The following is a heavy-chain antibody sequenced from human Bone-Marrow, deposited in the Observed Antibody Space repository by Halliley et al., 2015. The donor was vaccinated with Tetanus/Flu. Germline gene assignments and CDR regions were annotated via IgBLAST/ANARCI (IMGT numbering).Heavy chain of an antibody. J-gene: IGHJ4*02. V-gene: IGHV4-31*02. CDR3: ARWAPYDSSGYYSDT. D-gene: IGHD3-22*01. Sequence: SYTPSLKSRVSFSVDASKNEFSMKLSSVTAADTAVYFCARWAPYDSSGYYSDTWGQGTLVTVSS.